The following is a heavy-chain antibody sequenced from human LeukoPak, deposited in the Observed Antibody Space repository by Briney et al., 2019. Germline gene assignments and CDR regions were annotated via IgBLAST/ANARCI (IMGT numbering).Heavy chain of an antibody. CDR1: GGSFSGYY. Sequence: SETLSLTCAVSGGSFSGYYWSWIRQPPGKGLEWIGEINHSGSINYNPSLKSRVTIALDTSKNQISLKLSSVTAADTAVYYCARRPMIIDYWGQGTLVTVSS. V-gene: IGHV4-34*01. CDR3: ARRPMIIDY. J-gene: IGHJ4*02. D-gene: IGHD3-22*01. CDR2: INHSGSI.